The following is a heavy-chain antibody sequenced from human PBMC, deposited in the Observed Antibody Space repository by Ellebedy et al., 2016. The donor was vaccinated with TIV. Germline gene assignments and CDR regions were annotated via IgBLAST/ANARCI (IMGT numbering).Heavy chain of an antibody. CDR2: IYPGDSNT. CDR3: ASNYGYGVPVDF. Sequence: PGGSLRLSCKASGYNFTSYWIGWVRQMPGKGLEWMGIIYPGDSNTMYSPSFQGQVTISADKSVSTAYLQWTSLKASDTALYFCASNYGYGVPVDFWGQGTLVIVSS. V-gene: IGHV5-51*01. D-gene: IGHD5-18*01. J-gene: IGHJ4*02. CDR1: GYNFTSYW.